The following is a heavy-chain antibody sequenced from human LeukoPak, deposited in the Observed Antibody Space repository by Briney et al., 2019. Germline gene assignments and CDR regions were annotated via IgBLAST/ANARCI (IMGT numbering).Heavy chain of an antibody. V-gene: IGHV1-69*05. CDR2: IIPIFGTA. D-gene: IGHD3-16*01. CDR3: ARVFAYYYYMDV. Sequence: GASVKVSCKASGGTFSSYAISWVRQAPGQGLEWMGGIIPIFGTANYAQKFRGRVTITTDESTSTAYMELSSLRSEDTAVYYCARVFAYYYYMDVWGKGTTVTVSS. J-gene: IGHJ6*03. CDR1: GGTFSSYA.